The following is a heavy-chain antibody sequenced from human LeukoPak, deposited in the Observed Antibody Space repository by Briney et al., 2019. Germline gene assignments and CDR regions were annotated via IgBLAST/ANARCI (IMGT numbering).Heavy chain of an antibody. Sequence: GGSLRLSCAASGFTFSSYGMSWVRQAPGEGLEWVSAIIGSGGSTYYAHSVKGRFTISRDNSKNTLYLQMNSLRAEDTAVYYCAKGDNGDYGSSRYYYYMDVWGKGTTVTVSS. V-gene: IGHV3-23*01. J-gene: IGHJ6*03. CDR2: IIGSGGST. CDR3: AKGDNGDYGSSRYYYYMDV. D-gene: IGHD3-10*01. CDR1: GFTFSSYG.